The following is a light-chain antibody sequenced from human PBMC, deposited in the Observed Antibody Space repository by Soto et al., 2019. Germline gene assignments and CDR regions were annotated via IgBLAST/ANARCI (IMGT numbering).Light chain of an antibody. CDR2: AAS. V-gene: IGKV1-6*01. CDR3: LQDYNYPPYT. CDR1: QGIRND. Sequence: AIQMTQSPSSLSASVGDRVTITCRASQGIRNDLGWYQQKPGKAPKLLIYAASSLQSGVPSRFSGSESGTDFTLTISSLQPEDFETYYCLQDYNYPPYTFGQGTKLEIK. J-gene: IGKJ2*01.